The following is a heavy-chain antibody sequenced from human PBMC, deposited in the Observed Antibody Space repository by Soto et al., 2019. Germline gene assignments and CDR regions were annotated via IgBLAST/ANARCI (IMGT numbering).Heavy chain of an antibody. V-gene: IGHV3-23*01. CDR1: GFTFSSYA. CDR3: AKDRLGWNGESWYYYYYMDV. Sequence: GGSLRLSCAASGFTFSSYAMSWVRQAPGKGLEWVSAISGSGGSTYYADSVKGRFTISRDNSKNTLYLQMNSLRAEDTAVYYCAKDRLGWNGESWYYYYYMDVWGKGTTVTVSS. J-gene: IGHJ6*03. D-gene: IGHD1-1*01. CDR2: ISGSGGST.